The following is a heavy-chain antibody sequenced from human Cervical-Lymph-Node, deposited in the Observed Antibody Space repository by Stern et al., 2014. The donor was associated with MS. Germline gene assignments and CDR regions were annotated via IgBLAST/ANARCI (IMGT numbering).Heavy chain of an antibody. Sequence: EEQLDESGGGLVQPGGSLRLSCAASGFTFSSYWMHCVRQATGKALVWVSRIHSDGSSTSYADSVKGRFTISRDNAKTTLYLQMNSLRAEDTAVYYCARDPSYCGGDCYANWFDPWGQGTLVTVPS. D-gene: IGHD2-21*02. CDR3: ARDPSYCGGDCYANWFDP. CDR2: IHSDGSST. CDR1: GFTFSSYW. J-gene: IGHJ5*02. V-gene: IGHV3-74*01.